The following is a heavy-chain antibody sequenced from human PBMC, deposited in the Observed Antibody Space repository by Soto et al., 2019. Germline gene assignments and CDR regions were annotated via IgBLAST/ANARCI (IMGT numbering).Heavy chain of an antibody. CDR2: ISSSSSTI. J-gene: IGHJ6*02. D-gene: IGHD3-10*01. V-gene: IGHV3-48*02. Sequence: GGSPRLSCAASGFTFCSYSMNWVRQAPGKGLEWVSYISSSSSTIYYADSVKGRFTISRDNAKNSLYLQMNSLRDEDTAVYYCARDSFPYGSGKTAGYYYYYGMDVWGQGTTVTVSS. CDR3: ARDSFPYGSGKTAGYYYYYGMDV. CDR1: GFTFCSYS.